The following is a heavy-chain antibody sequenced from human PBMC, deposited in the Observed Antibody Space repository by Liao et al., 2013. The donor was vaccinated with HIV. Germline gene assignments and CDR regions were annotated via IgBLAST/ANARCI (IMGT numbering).Heavy chain of an antibody. CDR2: IYTTGST. J-gene: IGHJ2*01. CDR1: GGSISGGSYY. V-gene: IGHV4-61*02. CDR3: AGLRWPRRYFDL. Sequence: QVQLQESGPGLVKPSQTLSLTCTVSGGSISGGSYYWTWIRQPAGKGLEWIGRIYTTGSTNYNPSLKSRVTISVDTSKNQFSLKLTSVTAADTAVYYCAGLRWPRRYFDLWGRGTLVTVSS. D-gene: IGHD4-23*01.